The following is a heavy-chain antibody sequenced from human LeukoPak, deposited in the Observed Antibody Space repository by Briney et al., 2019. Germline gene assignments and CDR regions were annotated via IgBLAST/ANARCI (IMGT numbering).Heavy chain of an antibody. Sequence: GGSLRLSCAASGFTFSSYPMHWVRQAPGKGLEWVALISYDGTHKYYADSVKGRFTISRDNSNNTLYLLMNSLRVEGTAVYFCARVLYDSSGYYIDYWGQGTLVTVSS. D-gene: IGHD3-22*01. V-gene: IGHV3-30*04. J-gene: IGHJ4*02. CDR2: ISYDGTHK. CDR1: GFTFSSYP. CDR3: ARVLYDSSGYYIDY.